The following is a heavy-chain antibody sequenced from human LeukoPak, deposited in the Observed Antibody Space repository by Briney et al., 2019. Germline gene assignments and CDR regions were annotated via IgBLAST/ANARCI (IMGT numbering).Heavy chain of an antibody. CDR1: GGSISSHY. J-gene: IGHJ4*02. CDR3: ARGGSYRPYYFDY. D-gene: IGHD1-26*01. Sequence: SETLSLTCTVSGGSISSHYWSWIRQPPGKGLEWIGEINHSGSTNYNPSLKSRVTISVDTSKNQFSLKLSSVAAADTAVYYCARGGSYRPYYFDYWGQGTLVTVSS. V-gene: IGHV4-34*01. CDR2: INHSGST.